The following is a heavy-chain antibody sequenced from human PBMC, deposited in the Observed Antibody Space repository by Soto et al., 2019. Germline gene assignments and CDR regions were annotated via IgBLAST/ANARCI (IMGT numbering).Heavy chain of an antibody. V-gene: IGHV4-59*01. J-gene: IGHJ4*02. CDR1: GDYFSSYG. CDR3: ARTRDGYTAFDY. Sequence: PSETLSLTCTVSGDYFSSYGWTWIGQPPGKGLEWIGYIYYSGSTNYNPSLKSRVTISIDTSKNQFSLNVTSVTAADTAMYYCARTRDGYTAFDYWGQGTLVTVSS. D-gene: IGHD6-25*01. CDR2: IYYSGST.